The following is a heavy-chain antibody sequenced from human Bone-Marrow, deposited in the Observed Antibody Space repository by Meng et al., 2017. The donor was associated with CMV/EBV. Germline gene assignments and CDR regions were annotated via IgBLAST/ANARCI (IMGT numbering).Heavy chain of an antibody. Sequence: VELGESGGGVVRPGGSLRLSWAASGFTFSSYGMHWVRQAPGKGLEWVAFIRYDGSNKYYADSVKGRFTISRDNSKNTLYLQMNSLRAEDTAVYYCAKGMGSSWYSFGGWGQGTLVTVSS. J-gene: IGHJ4*02. CDR2: IRYDGSNK. D-gene: IGHD6-13*01. V-gene: IGHV3-30*02. CDR1: GFTFSSYG. CDR3: AKGMGSSWYSFGG.